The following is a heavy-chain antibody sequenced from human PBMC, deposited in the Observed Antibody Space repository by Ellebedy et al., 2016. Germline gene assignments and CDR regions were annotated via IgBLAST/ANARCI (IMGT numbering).Heavy chain of an antibody. J-gene: IGHJ4*02. CDR1: GFSFSTYW. V-gene: IGHV3-7*01. CDR2: IQENGNEK. CDR3: ARLARQSDY. Sequence: GESLKISCAASGFSFSTYWMTWVRQAPGKGLEWVATIQENGNEKQYVDSLKGRFTISRDNAKNSLYLQMNSLRAEDTAIYYCARLARQSDYWGQGTLVTVSS.